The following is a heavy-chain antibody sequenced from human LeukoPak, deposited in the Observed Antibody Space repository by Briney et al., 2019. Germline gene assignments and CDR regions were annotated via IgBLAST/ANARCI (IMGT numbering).Heavy chain of an antibody. CDR1: GGSISSGGYY. CDR3: AKGRDSSTWYLFDY. J-gene: IGHJ4*02. CDR2: IYYSGST. D-gene: IGHD6-13*01. Sequence: SETLSLTCTVSGGSISSGGYYWSWIRQHPGKGLEWIGYIYYSGSTYYNPSLKSRVTISVDTSKNQFSLKLSSVTAADTAVYYCAKGRDSSTWYLFDYWGQGTLVTVSS. V-gene: IGHV4-31*03.